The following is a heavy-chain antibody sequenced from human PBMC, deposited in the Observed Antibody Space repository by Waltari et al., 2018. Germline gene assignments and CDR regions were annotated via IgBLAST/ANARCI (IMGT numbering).Heavy chain of an antibody. J-gene: IGHJ4*02. CDR3: AREFNYDFWSGYSSGDY. V-gene: IGHV4-38-2*02. Sequence: QVQLQESGPGLVKPSETLSLTCAVSGYSISSGYYWGWIRQPPGKGLEWIGSIYHSGSTYYNPSLKSRVTISVDTSKNQFSLKLSSVTAADTALYYCAREFNYDFWSGYSSGDYWGQGTLVTVSS. CDR1: GYSISSGYY. D-gene: IGHD3-3*01. CDR2: IYHSGST.